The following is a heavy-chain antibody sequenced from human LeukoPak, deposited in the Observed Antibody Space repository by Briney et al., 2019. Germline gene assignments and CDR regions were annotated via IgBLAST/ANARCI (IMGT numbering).Heavy chain of an antibody. D-gene: IGHD2-2*01. V-gene: IGHV1-2*06. CDR2: VNPSNGGT. CDR3: ARDYCSSTSCLFDY. CDR1: GYTFTGYY. Sequence: ASVKVSCKASGYTFTGYYIHWVRQAPGQGLEWMGRVNPSNGGTDFAQEFQGRVTMTRDTSISTAYMELSRLRSDDTAVYYCARDYCSSTSCLFDYWGQGTLVTVSS. J-gene: IGHJ4*02.